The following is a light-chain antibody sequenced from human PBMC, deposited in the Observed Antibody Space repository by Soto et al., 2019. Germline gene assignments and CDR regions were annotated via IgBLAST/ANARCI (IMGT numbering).Light chain of an antibody. CDR1: QSVSSY. CDR2: DAS. V-gene: IGKV3-11*01. Sequence: EIVLTQSPATLSLSPGERATLSCRASQSVSSYLAWYQQKPGQAPRLLIYDASNRATGIPARFSGSGSGTDFTLTISSPEPEDFAVYYCQQRSSLFGQGTKLEIK. CDR3: QQRSSL. J-gene: IGKJ2*01.